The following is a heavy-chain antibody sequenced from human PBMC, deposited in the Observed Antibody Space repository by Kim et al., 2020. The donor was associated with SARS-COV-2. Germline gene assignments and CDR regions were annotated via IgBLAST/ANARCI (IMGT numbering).Heavy chain of an antibody. CDR3: ARDYGSEYYYYGMDV. J-gene: IGHJ6*02. D-gene: IGHD3-10*01. V-gene: IGHV6-1*01. Sequence: VSVKSRITIHPDTAKNQFSLQMNSVTPEDTAVYYCARDYGSEYYYYGMDVWGQGTTVTVSS.